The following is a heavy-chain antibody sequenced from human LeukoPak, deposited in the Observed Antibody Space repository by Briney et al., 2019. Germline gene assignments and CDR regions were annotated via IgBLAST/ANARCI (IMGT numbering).Heavy chain of an antibody. CDR1: GFTFSSYS. J-gene: IGHJ3*02. Sequence: GGSLRLSCAASGFTFSSYSMNWVRQAPGKGLECVSSISSSSSYIYYADSVKGRFTISRDNAKNSLYLQMNSLRAEDTAVYYCAREQVHYYGSGSYGEDAFDIWGQGTMVTVSS. CDR2: ISSSSSYI. D-gene: IGHD3-10*01. V-gene: IGHV3-21*01. CDR3: AREQVHYYGSGSYGEDAFDI.